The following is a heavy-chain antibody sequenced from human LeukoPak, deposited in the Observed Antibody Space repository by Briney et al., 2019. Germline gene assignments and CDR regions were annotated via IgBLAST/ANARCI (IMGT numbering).Heavy chain of an antibody. Sequence: GASVKVSCKASGGTFSSYAISWVRQAPGQGLEWMGGIIPIFGTANYAQKFQGRVTITADKSTSTAYTELSSLRSEDTAVYYCARAGGAGAAHYYYYYYMDVWGKGTTVTVSS. CDR1: GGTFSSYA. D-gene: IGHD6-6*01. CDR3: ARAGGAGAAHYYYYYYMDV. CDR2: IIPIFGTA. V-gene: IGHV1-69*06. J-gene: IGHJ6*03.